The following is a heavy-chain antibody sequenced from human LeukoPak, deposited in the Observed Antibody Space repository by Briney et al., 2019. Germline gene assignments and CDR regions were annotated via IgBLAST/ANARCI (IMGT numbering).Heavy chain of an antibody. CDR3: ARVQYSSSSGYGYYYYYYMDV. CDR2: IYHSGST. V-gene: IGHV4-38-2*01. D-gene: IGHD6-6*01. Sequence: SETLSLTCAVSGYSISSGYYWGWLRQPPGKGLEWIGSIYHSGSTYYNPSLKSRVTISVDTSKNQFSLKLSSVTAADTAVYYCARVQYSSSSGYGYYYYYYMDVWGKGTTVTVSS. CDR1: GYSISSGYY. J-gene: IGHJ6*03.